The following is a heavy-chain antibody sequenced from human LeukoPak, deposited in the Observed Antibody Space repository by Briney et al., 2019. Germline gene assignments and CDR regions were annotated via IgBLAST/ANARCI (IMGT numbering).Heavy chain of an antibody. CDR3: ARDDGMTTVTFFEY. CDR1: GFTFSSYS. Sequence: PGGSLRLSCAASGFTFSSYSMNWVRQAPGKGLEWVSYISSSSTTIYYADSVKGRFTISRDNAKNSLYLEMNSLRGEDTAVYYCARDDGMTTVTFFEYWGQGTLVTVSS. CDR2: ISSSSTTI. D-gene: IGHD4-17*01. V-gene: IGHV3-48*04. J-gene: IGHJ4*02.